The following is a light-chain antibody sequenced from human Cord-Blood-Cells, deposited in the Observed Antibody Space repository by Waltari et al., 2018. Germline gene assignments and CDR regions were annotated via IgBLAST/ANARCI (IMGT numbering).Light chain of an antibody. CDR2: WAS. CDR1: QSVLYSANNKNY. CDR3: QQYYSTPT. J-gene: IGKJ1*01. Sequence: VLTQSPDSLAVSLGERATFNRQSSQSVLYSANNKNYLAWYQQKPGQPPKLLIYWASTRESGVPDRFSGSGSGTDFTLPISSLQAEDVAVYYCQQYYSTPTFGQGTKVEIK. V-gene: IGKV4-1*01.